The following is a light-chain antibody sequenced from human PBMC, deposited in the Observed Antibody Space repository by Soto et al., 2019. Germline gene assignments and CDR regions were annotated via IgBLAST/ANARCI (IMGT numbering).Light chain of an antibody. CDR2: QDN. Sequence: SYELTQPLSVSVSPEQTASITCSGRDLGDKYACWYQQRPGQSPVLVIYQDNKRPSGIPERFSGSNSGNTATLTISGTQAIDEADYYCQTWDTSHVVFGGGTKLTVL. CDR1: DLGDKY. J-gene: IGLJ2*01. CDR3: QTWDTSHVV. V-gene: IGLV3-1*01.